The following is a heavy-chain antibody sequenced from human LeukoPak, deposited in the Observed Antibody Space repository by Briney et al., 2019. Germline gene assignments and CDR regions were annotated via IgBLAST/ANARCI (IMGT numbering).Heavy chain of an antibody. J-gene: IGHJ4*02. Sequence: KPGGSLRLSCGASGFRFSDYYMAWIRQAPGKGLEWISYISYSGSPIDYADSMKGRFPISRDNAKNSLYLQMDSLRVEDTAVYYCARGLYSYDYWGRGTLVTVSS. CDR1: GFRFSDYY. CDR2: ISYSGSPI. D-gene: IGHD3-16*01. V-gene: IGHV3-11*04. CDR3: ARGLYSYDY.